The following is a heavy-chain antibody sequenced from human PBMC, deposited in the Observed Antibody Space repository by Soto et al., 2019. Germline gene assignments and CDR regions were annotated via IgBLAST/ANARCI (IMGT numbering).Heavy chain of an antibody. J-gene: IGHJ3*02. CDR3: ARDPEHNSSGSEDAFDI. V-gene: IGHV4-31*03. CDR1: GGSISSGGYY. CDR2: IYYSGST. D-gene: IGHD3-22*01. Sequence: PSETLSLTCTVSGGSISSGGYYWSWIRQHPGKGLEWIGYIYYSGSTYYNPSLKSRVTISVDTSKNQFSLKLSSVTAADTAAYYCARDPEHNSSGSEDAFDIWGQGTMVTVSS.